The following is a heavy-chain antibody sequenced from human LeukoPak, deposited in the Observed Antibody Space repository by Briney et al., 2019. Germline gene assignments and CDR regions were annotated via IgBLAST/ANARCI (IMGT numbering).Heavy chain of an antibody. CDR3: ASLGYYYDSRGAFDY. CDR1: GGSISSYY. Sequence: SETLSLTCTVSGGSISSYYWSWIRQPPGKGLEWIGYIYYSGSTNYNPSLESRVTISVDTSRNQFSLKLNSVTAADTAVYYCASLGYYYDSRGAFDYWGQGTLVTVSS. V-gene: IGHV4-59*01. D-gene: IGHD3-22*01. J-gene: IGHJ4*02. CDR2: IYYSGST.